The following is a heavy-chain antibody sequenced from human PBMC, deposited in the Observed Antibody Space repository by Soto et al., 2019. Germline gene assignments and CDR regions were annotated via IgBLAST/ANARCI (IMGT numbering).Heavy chain of an antibody. Sequence: EVQLVASGGGLIQPGGSLTLSCAASGFTVSDNYMTWVRQAPGKGLEWVSLIYKSGTTYYADSVKGRLTCSRDNSRNTVHLQMNSLRAEDTAVYYCPRAVFRALGVVRPVDSWGQGTLVTVSS. V-gene: IGHV3-53*01. J-gene: IGHJ4*02. D-gene: IGHD3-3*01. CDR2: IYKSGTT. CDR3: PRAVFRALGVVRPVDS. CDR1: GFTVSDNY.